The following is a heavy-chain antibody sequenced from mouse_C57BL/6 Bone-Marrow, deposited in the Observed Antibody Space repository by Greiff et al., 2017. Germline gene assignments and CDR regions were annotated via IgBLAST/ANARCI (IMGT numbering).Heavy chain of an antibody. V-gene: IGHV5-17*01. Sequence: EVHLVESGGGLVKPGGSLTLSCAASGFTFSDYGMHWVRQAPEKGLEWVAYISSGSSTLYYADTVKGRFTISRDNAKNNLCLQMTSLRSEDTAMYYCARRGAYYSNYVDYWGQGTTLTVSS. CDR2: ISSGSSTL. CDR1: GFTFSDYG. CDR3: ARRGAYYSNYVDY. D-gene: IGHD2-5*01. J-gene: IGHJ2*01.